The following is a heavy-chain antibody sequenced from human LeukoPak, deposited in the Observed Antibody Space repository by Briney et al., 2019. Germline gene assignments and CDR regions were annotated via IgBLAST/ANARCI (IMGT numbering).Heavy chain of an antibody. CDR1: GGSINSYY. J-gene: IGHJ6*03. CDR2: IYTTGST. V-gene: IGHV4-4*07. CDR3: ARAKKRSGRSRNFYLDV. D-gene: IGHD1-26*01. Sequence: SETLSLTCTVSGGSINSYYWIWVRQPAGKGLEWIGRIYTTGSTNYNPSLKSRVTMSVDTSKNQFSLKLSSVTAADTAVYYCARAKKRSGRSRNFYLDVWGKGTTVTVSS.